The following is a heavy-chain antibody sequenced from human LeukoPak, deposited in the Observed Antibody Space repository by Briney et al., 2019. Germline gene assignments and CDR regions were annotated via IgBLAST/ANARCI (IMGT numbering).Heavy chain of an antibody. D-gene: IGHD2-2*01. CDR1: GFTFSSYE. V-gene: IGHV3-48*03. CDR3: AKDYFAIVVVVPAAVNWFDP. J-gene: IGHJ5*02. Sequence: PGGSLRLSCAASGFTFSSYEMNWVRQAPGKGLVWVSYISSSGSTIYYADSVKGRFTISRDNAKNSLYLQMNSLRAEDTAVYYCAKDYFAIVVVVPAAVNWFDPWGQGTLVTVSS. CDR2: ISSSGSTI.